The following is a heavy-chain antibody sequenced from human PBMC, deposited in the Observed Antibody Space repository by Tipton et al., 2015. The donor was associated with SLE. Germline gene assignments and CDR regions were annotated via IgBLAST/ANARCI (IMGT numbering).Heavy chain of an antibody. D-gene: IGHD3-22*01. CDR3: ARDLSSGYYPNFDY. Sequence: QLVQSGGGVVQPGRSLRLSCAASGFTFSSYEMNWVRQAPGKGLEWVSYISSSSSYIYYADSVKGRFTISRDNAKNSLYLQMNSLRAEDTAVYYCARDLSSGYYPNFDYWGQGTLVTVSS. CDR2: ISSSSSYI. V-gene: IGHV3-21*05. J-gene: IGHJ4*02. CDR1: GFTFSSYE.